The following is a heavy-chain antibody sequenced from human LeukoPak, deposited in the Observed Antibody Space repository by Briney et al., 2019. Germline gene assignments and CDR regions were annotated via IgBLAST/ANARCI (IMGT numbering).Heavy chain of an antibody. CDR2: INPSGGST. CDR1: GYTFTSYY. CDR3: ARCGSYYDILTGYYRRLDYYYGMDV. V-gene: IGHV1-46*01. Sequence: ASVKVSCKASGYTFTSYYMHWVRQAPGQGLGWMGIINPSGGSTSYAQKSQGRVTMTRDTSTSTVYMELSSLRSEDTAVYYCARCGSYYDILTGYYRRLDYYYGMDVWGQGTTVTVSS. J-gene: IGHJ6*02. D-gene: IGHD3-9*01.